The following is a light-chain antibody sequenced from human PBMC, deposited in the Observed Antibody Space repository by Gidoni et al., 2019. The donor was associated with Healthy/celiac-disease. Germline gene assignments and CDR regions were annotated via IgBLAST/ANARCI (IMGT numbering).Light chain of an antibody. CDR3: QQYNSYSS. Sequence: DSQMTQSPSTLSASVGDRVTITCRARQSISSWLAWYQQKPGKAPKPLIYKASSLESGVPSRFSGRGSGTEFTLTISSLQPDDFATYYCQQYNSYSSFGQGTKLEIK. V-gene: IGKV1-5*03. J-gene: IGKJ2*01. CDR1: QSISSW. CDR2: KAS.